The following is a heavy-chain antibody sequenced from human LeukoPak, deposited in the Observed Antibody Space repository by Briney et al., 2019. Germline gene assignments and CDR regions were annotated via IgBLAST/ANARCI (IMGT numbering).Heavy chain of an antibody. Sequence: GGSLRLSCAASGFTFSSYSMNWVRQAPGKGLEWVSSISSSSSYIYYADSVKGRFTISRDNAKNSLYLQMNSLRAEDTAVYYCAKDLRRLRLGELSFSAFDIWGQGTMVTVSS. J-gene: IGHJ3*02. D-gene: IGHD3-16*02. CDR3: AKDLRRLRLGELSFSAFDI. V-gene: IGHV3-21*01. CDR2: ISSSSSYI. CDR1: GFTFSSYS.